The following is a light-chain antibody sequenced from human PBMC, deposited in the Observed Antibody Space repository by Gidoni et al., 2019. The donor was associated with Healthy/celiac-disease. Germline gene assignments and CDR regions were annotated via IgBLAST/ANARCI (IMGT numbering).Light chain of an antibody. CDR1: QSVSSY. Sequence: IVLTQSPATLSLSPGERATLSCRASQSVSSYLAWYQQKPGQAPRLLIYDASNRATGIPARCSGSGSGTDFTLTISSLEPEDFAVYYCQQRSNWPPLTFGGGTKVDIK. CDR2: DAS. J-gene: IGKJ4*01. CDR3: QQRSNWPPLT. V-gene: IGKV3-11*01.